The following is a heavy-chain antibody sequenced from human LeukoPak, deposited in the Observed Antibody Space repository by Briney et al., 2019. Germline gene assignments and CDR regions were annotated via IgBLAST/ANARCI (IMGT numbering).Heavy chain of an antibody. CDR2: IYTSGST. CDR1: GGSISSYY. V-gene: IGHV4-4*07. J-gene: IGHJ4*02. CDR3: ARLPRGGYFDY. D-gene: IGHD3-10*01. Sequence: SETLSLTCTVSGGSISSYYWSWIRQHAATGLEWIGRIYTSGSTNYNPSLKSRVTISVDKSKNQFSLKLSSVTAPDTAVYYCARLPRGGYFDYWGQGTLVTVSS.